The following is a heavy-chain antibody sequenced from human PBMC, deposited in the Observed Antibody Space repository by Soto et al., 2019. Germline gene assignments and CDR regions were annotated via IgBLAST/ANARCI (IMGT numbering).Heavy chain of an antibody. CDR1: AGSISTGTHY. D-gene: IGHD3-9*01. CDR3: ARRHSHAFYDNDIYVP. CDR2: IHYSGST. J-gene: IGHJ4*02. V-gene: IGHV4-39*01. Sequence: SETLSLSCDVSAGSISTGTHYWGWIRQPPGKGLEWIGNIHYSGSTNYNPSLKSRLSISVDTSKNQFSLKLSSVTAADTAMYYCARRHSHAFYDNDIYVPWGQGTQVT.